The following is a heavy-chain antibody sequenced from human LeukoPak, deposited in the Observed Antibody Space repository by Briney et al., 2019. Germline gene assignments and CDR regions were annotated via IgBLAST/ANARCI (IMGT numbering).Heavy chain of an antibody. J-gene: IGHJ4*02. D-gene: IGHD3-22*01. CDR2: ISGSSSAK. CDR1: GFTFSSYE. Sequence: GGSLRLSCAASGFTFSSYEMNWGRQAPGKGLEWVSYISGSSSAKYYAESVKGLFTISRDNAKNSLFLQMNSLRAEDTAVYYCTRGISRGYSFDYWGQGTLVTVSS. V-gene: IGHV3-48*03. CDR3: TRGISRGYSFDY.